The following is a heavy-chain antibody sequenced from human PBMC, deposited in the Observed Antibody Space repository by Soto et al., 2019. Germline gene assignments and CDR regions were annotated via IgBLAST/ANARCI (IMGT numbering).Heavy chain of an antibody. J-gene: IGHJ2*01. D-gene: IGHD3-16*01. CDR1: GFTFSTYG. Sequence: QVQVVESGGGVVQPGRSLRLSCAASGFTFSTYGMHWVRQAPGKGLEWVAVTSYDGSNKYYADSVKGRFTISRDNSKNTLDVEMNGLRAEDTAVYYCGKGATGGPRGYFDLWGRGTLVTVSS. CDR3: GKGATGGPRGYFDL. V-gene: IGHV3-30*18. CDR2: TSYDGSNK.